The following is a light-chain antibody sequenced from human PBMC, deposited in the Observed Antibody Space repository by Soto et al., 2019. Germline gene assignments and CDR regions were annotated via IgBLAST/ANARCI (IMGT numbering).Light chain of an antibody. CDR1: QGISSA. CDR3: QHFNSYPPT. CDR2: DAS. Sequence: AIQLTQSPSSLSASVGDRVTITCRASQGISSALAWYQQKPGKAPKLLIYDASSLESGVPSRFSGSGSGTNFTLPISGLPPEDFPTYSCQHFNSYPPTLGGGTKGEIK. V-gene: IGKV1-13*02. J-gene: IGKJ4*01.